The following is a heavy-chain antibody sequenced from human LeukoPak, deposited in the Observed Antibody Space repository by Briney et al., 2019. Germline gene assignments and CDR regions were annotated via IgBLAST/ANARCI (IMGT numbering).Heavy chain of an antibody. V-gene: IGHV3-66*01. CDR2: IFSGGST. Sequence: PGGSLRLSCAASGFTVTSNYINWVRQAPGKGLEWVSVIFSGGSTHYANSVKGRFTISRDNSKNTLYPQMNSLRAEDTAVYYCARDLWVRGVIVDYYYYGMDVWGQGTTVTVSS. D-gene: IGHD3-10*01. CDR1: GFTVTSNY. J-gene: IGHJ6*02. CDR3: ARDLWVRGVIVDYYYYGMDV.